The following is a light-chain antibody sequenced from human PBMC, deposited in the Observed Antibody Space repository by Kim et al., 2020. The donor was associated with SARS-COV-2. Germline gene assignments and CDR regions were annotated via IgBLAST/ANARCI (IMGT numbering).Light chain of an antibody. CDR3: NSRDSNDNVV. Sequence: SSELTQDPAVSVALGQTVRITCQGDSLRSYYATWYQQKPGQAPIVVIYGKNNRPSGIPDRSSGSSSGNTASLTITGTQAVDEADYYCNSRDSNDNVVFGG. J-gene: IGLJ2*01. CDR2: GKN. V-gene: IGLV3-19*01. CDR1: SLRSYY.